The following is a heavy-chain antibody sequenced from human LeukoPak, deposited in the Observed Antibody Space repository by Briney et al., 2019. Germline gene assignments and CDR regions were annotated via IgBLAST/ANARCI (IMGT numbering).Heavy chain of an antibody. J-gene: IGHJ3*02. CDR2: IYYSGIT. CDR3: ARGRTTYYSDSTGYYRDAFDI. CDR1: GASITTYY. D-gene: IGHD3-22*01. V-gene: IGHV4-59*01. Sequence: PAETLSLTCTVSGASITTYYWSWIRQPPGKGLEWIGFIYYSGITNYNPSLKSRVTISVDTSNNQFSLRLASVTAADTAVYYCARGRTTYYSDSTGYYRDAFDIWGQGTKVTVS.